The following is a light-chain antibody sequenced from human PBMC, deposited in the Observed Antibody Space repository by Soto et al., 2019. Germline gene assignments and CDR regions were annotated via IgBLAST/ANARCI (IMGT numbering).Light chain of an antibody. V-gene: IGKV3D-15*03. J-gene: IGKJ3*01. CDR1: HDVGTT. Sequence: EIVMAQSPTTLSVSPGERATLSCRASHDVGTTLAWYQQKPGQAPRLLIYGASIRATGIPARFSGSGSGTDFTLTISTLRSEDFAVYYCQQYGSSFTFGPGTKVDIK. CDR2: GAS. CDR3: QQYGSSFT.